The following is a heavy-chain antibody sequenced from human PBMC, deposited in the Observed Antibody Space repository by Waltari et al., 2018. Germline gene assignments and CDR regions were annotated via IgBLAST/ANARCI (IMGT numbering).Heavy chain of an antibody. CDR2: IYYSGST. CDR1: GGSISSSSYY. D-gene: IGHD4-17*01. V-gene: IGHV4-39*07. Sequence: QLQLQESGPGLVKPSETLSLTCTVSGGSISSSSYYWGWIRQPPGKGLEWIGSIYYSGSTYYNPSLKSRVTISVYTSKNQFSLKLSSVTAADTAVYYCATRPTYGTSFDYWGQGTLVTVSS. CDR3: ATRPTYGTSFDY. J-gene: IGHJ4*02.